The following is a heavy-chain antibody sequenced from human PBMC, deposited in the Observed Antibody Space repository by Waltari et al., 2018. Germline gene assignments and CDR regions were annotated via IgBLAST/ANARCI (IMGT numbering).Heavy chain of an antibody. D-gene: IGHD3-22*01. V-gene: IGHV1-18*01. J-gene: IGHJ4*02. Sequence: QVQLVQSGAEVKKPGASVKVSCKASGYTFTSYGISWVRPAPGQGLEQMGWISDYKGNTNSAQKFQGRVTMTTDTSTSTAYMGLRSLRSDDTAVYYCARDQGVWDTMIVVPGYWGQGTLVTVSS. CDR3: ARDQGVWDTMIVVPGY. CDR1: GYTFTSYG. CDR2: ISDYKGNT.